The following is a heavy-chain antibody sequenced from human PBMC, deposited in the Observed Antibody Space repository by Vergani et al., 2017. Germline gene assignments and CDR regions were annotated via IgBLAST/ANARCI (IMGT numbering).Heavy chain of an antibody. CDR2: IYSGGST. CDR1: GFTVSSNY. J-gene: IGHJ4*02. D-gene: IGHD3-3*01. Sequence: EVQLVESGGGLVQPGGSLRLSCAASGFTVSSNYMSWVRQAPGKGLEWVSVIYSGGSTYYADSVKGRFTISRDNSKNTLYLQMNSLRAEDTAVYYCAKAQPFLTVFAGRFDYWGQGTLVTVSS. V-gene: IGHV3-66*02. CDR3: AKAQPFLTVFAGRFDY.